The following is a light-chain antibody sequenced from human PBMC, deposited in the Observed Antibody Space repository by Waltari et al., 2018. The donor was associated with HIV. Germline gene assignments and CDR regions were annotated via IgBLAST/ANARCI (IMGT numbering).Light chain of an antibody. CDR3: AAWDGSLSNYV. V-gene: IGLV1-47*01. Sequence: QSVLTQPPSASGTPGQRVTVSCSGSRSNIGSTSVYWYQQLPGTAPKLLIYRNYQRPSGVPDRFSGSKSGTSASLAISGLRSEDEADYYCAAWDGSLSNYVFGTGTKVTVL. CDR2: RNY. CDR1: RSNIGSTS. J-gene: IGLJ1*01.